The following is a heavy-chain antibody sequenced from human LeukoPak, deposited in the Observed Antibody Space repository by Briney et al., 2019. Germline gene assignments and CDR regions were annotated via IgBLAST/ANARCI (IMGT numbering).Heavy chain of an antibody. CDR3: AKSLWFGELLSQIYYYGMDV. J-gene: IGHJ6*02. CDR1: GFTFSSYA. Sequence: GGSLRLSCAASGFTFSSYAMSWVRQAPGKGLEWVSAISGSGGSTYYADSVKGRFTISRDNSKNTLYLQMNSLRAEDTAVYYCAKSLWFGELLSQIYYYGMDVWGQGTTVTVSS. D-gene: IGHD3-10*01. V-gene: IGHV3-23*01. CDR2: ISGSGGST.